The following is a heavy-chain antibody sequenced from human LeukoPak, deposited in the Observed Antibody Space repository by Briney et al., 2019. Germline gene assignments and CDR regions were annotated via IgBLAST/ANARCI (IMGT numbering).Heavy chain of an antibody. J-gene: IGHJ4*02. CDR2: IYYSGST. D-gene: IGHD3-3*02. Sequence: PSETLSLTCTVSGGSISSSSYYWGWIRQPPGKGLEWIGSIYYSGSTYYNPSLKSRVTISVDTSKNQFSLKLSSVIAADTAVYYCARGLTIYYFDYWGQGTLVTVSS. V-gene: IGHV4-39*07. CDR1: GGSISSSSYY. CDR3: ARGLTIYYFDY.